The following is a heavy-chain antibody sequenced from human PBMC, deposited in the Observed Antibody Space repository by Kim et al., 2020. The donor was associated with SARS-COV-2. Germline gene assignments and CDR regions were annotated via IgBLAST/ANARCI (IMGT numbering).Heavy chain of an antibody. CDR3: AKEVGVLVMPLFDY. D-gene: IGHD2-2*01. V-gene: IGHV3-23*01. CDR1: GFTFSDYA. CDR2: IVGGGIAA. J-gene: IGHJ4*01. Sequence: GGSLRHSCAASGFTFSDYAMSWVRQAPGKGLEWVSGIVGGGIAAFYADSVKGRFTMSRDNSKNTFYLQMNSLRAEDTAVYYCAKEVGVLVMPLFDY.